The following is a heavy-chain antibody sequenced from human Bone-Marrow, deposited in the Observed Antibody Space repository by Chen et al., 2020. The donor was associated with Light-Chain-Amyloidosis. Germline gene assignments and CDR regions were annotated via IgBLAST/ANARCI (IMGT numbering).Heavy chain of an antibody. CDR1: GFTFNTYS. J-gene: IGHJ4*02. Sequence: EVQLVESGGDLVRPGGSLRLSCAASGFTFNTYSMNWVRKAPGSGLEWISYIGCRTPAIFYAGSVRGRFTISRDNAKNLVYLQMDSLRGEDTAVYYCARDSGESAADDYWGQGTLVTVSS. CDR2: IGCRTPAI. CDR3: ARDSGESAADDY. D-gene: IGHD6-13*01. V-gene: IGHV3-48*04.